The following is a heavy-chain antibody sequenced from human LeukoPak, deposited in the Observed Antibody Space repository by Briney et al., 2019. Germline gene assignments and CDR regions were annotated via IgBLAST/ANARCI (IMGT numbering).Heavy chain of an antibody. Sequence: KTGGSLRLSCAASGFTFRDYNMNWVRQAPGKGLEWVSYITDSGSTIHCADSVNGRFTISRDNAKNSLYLQMNSLRAEDSAVYYCARSIGLTGGGVDVWGRGTTVTVSS. CDR2: ITDSGSTI. D-gene: IGHD3-9*01. V-gene: IGHV3-11*01. J-gene: IGHJ6*02. CDR1: GFTFRDYN. CDR3: ARSIGLTGGGVDV.